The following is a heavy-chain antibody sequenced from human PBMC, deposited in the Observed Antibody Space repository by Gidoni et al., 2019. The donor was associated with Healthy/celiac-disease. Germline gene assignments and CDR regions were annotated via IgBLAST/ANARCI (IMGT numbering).Heavy chain of an antibody. J-gene: IGHJ3*02. D-gene: IGHD5-18*01. CDR3: ARVADHVDTAMAFPLYSTRDAFDI. CDR1: GFTFSSYA. CDR2: IRSNGGST. V-gene: IGHV3-64*01. Sequence: EVQLVESGGGLVQPGGSLRLSCAASGFTFSSYAMHWVRRAPGKGLEYVSAIRSNGGSTYYANSVKGRFTISRDNSKNTLYLQMGSLRAEDMAVYYCARVADHVDTAMAFPLYSTRDAFDIWGQGTMVTVSS.